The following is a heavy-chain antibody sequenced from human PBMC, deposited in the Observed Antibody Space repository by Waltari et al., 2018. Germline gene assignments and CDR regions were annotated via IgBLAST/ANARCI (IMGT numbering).Heavy chain of an antibody. CDR3: ARDQWFAFDI. J-gene: IGHJ3*02. CDR1: GLTLSSYW. V-gene: IGHV3-7*01. Sequence: EVQLVESGGGLVQPGGSLRLSCAASGLTLSSYWMSWVRQAAGEGWERVANRKKEGSEECYVDSVRGRLTISRDNAKNTLYRQMNSLRPEDTAVYYCARDQWFAFDIWGQGTMVTVSS. CDR2: RKKEGSEE. D-gene: IGHD3-22*01.